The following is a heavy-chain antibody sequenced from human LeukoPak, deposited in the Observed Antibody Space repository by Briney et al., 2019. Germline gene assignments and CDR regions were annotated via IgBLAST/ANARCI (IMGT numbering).Heavy chain of an antibody. CDR3: LVSSNYYYYGLDV. CDR1: GYSFTTYW. Sequence: GESLKISCKGSGYSFTTYWIGWVRQKPGKGLGGMGIIYPGDSDTRYSPSFQGQVTISADKSITTAYLQWSSLKASDTAMYYCLVSSNYYYYGLDVWGQGTTVTVSS. CDR2: IYPGDSDT. V-gene: IGHV5-51*01. D-gene: IGHD2-2*01. J-gene: IGHJ6*02.